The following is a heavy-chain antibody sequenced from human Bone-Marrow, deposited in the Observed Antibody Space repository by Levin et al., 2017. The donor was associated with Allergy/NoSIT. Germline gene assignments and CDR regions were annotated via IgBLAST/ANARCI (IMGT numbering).Heavy chain of an antibody. V-gene: IGHV3-7*01. J-gene: IGHJ4*02. CDR2: IKKDGSEK. CDR3: ARDLSHSTDWPYFDQ. D-gene: IGHD3-9*01. Sequence: GGSLRLSCVGSGFTFSNYWMSWVRQAPGKGLEWVANIKKDGSEKYYVDSVKGRFTISRDNAKNSLYLQMSSLRVEDTAVYFCARDLSHSTDWPYFDQLGQGTLVTVSS. CDR1: GFTFSNYW.